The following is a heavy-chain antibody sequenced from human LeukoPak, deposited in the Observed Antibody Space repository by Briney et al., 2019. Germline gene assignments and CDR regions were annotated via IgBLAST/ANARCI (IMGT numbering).Heavy chain of an antibody. CDR1: GGSISSSSYY. CDR3: ARPSIPLAIIDY. V-gene: IGHV4-39*01. D-gene: IGHD2-21*01. CDR2: IYYSGST. J-gene: IGHJ4*02. Sequence: SETLSLTCTVSGGSISSSSYYWGWIRQPRGKGLEWIGSIYYSGSTYYNPSLKSRVTISVDTSKNQFSLKLSSVTAADTAVYYCARPSIPLAIIDYWGQGTLVTVSS.